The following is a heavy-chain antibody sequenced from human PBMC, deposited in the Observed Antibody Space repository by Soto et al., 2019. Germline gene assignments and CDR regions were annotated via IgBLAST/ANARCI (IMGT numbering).Heavy chain of an antibody. D-gene: IGHD6-19*01. CDR1: GGSVSSGSYY. CDR3: ARARYSSSWFDP. Sequence: SETLSLTCTVSGGSVSSGSYYWSWIRQPPGKGLEWIGYIYYSGSTNYNPSLESRVTISVDTSKNQFSLKLSSVTAADTAVYYCARARYSSSWFDPWGQGTLVTVSS. CDR2: IYYSGST. V-gene: IGHV4-61*01. J-gene: IGHJ5*02.